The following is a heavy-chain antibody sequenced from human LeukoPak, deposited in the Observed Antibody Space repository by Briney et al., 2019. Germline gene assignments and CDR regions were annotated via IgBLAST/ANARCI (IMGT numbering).Heavy chain of an antibody. CDR1: GGTFSSYA. CDR3: ARVAGGGGGQIDYSDSSGYYCPLRY. J-gene: IGHJ4*02. D-gene: IGHD3-22*01. Sequence: SVKVSCKASGGTFSSYAISWVRQAPGQGLEWMGGIIPIFGTANYAQKFQGRVTITADESTSTAYMELSSLRFEDTAVYYCARVAGGGGGQIDYSDSSGYYCPLRYWGQGTLVTVSS. V-gene: IGHV1-69*13. CDR2: IIPIFGTA.